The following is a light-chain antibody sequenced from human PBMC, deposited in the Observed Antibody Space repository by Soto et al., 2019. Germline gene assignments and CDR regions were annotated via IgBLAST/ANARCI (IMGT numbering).Light chain of an antibody. CDR2: GAT. J-gene: IGKJ1*01. V-gene: IGKV3-15*01. CDR1: QSVSTSY. Sequence: DIVLTQSPGTLSLSPGDRSTLSCRASQSVSTSYLAWYQQKPGQAPRLLIYGATTRATGIPARFRGSWSETEFTLTISSLQSEDFAVYYCQHYKTFGQGTKVDIK. CDR3: QHYKT.